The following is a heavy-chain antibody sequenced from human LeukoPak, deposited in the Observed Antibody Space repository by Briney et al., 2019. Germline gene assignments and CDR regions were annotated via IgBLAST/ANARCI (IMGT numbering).Heavy chain of an antibody. D-gene: IGHD2/OR15-2a*01. CDR1: GVTVSSDF. V-gene: IGHV3-66*01. Sequence: GGSLRLSCAASGVTVSSDFMAGVRQSPGTGLDWVSAVYAGGSTHYADSVKGRFTISRDSSKNTLDLQMNNLRVEDTAVYYCARGNIVYYYGMDVWGQGTTVTVSS. CDR2: VYAGGST. J-gene: IGHJ6*02. CDR3: ARGNIVYYYGMDV.